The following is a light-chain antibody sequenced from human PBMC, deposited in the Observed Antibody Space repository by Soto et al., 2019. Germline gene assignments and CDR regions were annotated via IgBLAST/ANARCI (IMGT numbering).Light chain of an antibody. CDR3: QQFKTWPRT. CDR2: GAS. Sequence: TQTTATVSVSPGGRVTLSCRASQSVSNKLAWYQQKPGQSPRLLIYGASNRATAFPARFSGSGSGTEFTLTISGLQSEDFAVYYCQQFKTWPRTFGQGTKVDI. CDR1: QSVSNK. J-gene: IGKJ1*01. V-gene: IGKV3-15*01.